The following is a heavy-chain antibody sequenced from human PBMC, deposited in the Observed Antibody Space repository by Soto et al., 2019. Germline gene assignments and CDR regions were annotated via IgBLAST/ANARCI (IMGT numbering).Heavy chain of an antibody. CDR1: GFTFSSYS. Sequence: EVQLVESGGGLVQPGGSLRLSCAASGFTFSSYSMNWVRQAPGKGLEWVSYISSSSSTIYYADSVKGRFTISRDNAKNSLYLQMNSLRDEDTAVYYCARGWYSSSWIRTREGPWGQGTLVTVSS. J-gene: IGHJ5*02. V-gene: IGHV3-48*02. CDR2: ISSSSSTI. CDR3: ARGWYSSSWIRTREGP. D-gene: IGHD6-13*01.